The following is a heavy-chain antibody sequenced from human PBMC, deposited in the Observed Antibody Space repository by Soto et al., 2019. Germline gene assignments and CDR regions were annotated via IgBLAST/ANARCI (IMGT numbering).Heavy chain of an antibody. CDR2: INDDGSER. CDR1: GFTFSSYG. J-gene: IGHJ4*02. CDR3: ARGYSSSWYLDY. D-gene: IGHD6-13*01. V-gene: IGHV3-7*05. Sequence: GGSLRLSCAASGFTFSSYGMHWVRQAPGKGLEWVANINDDGSERYYVDSVKGRFTISRDNAKNSLYLQMNSLRGEDTAVYYCARGYSSSWYLDYWGQGTLVTVSS.